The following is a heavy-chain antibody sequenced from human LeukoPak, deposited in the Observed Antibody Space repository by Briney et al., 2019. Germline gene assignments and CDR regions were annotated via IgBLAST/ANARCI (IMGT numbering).Heavy chain of an antibody. V-gene: IGHV3-64*01. D-gene: IGHD2-8*01. CDR3: AREVYAGNWFDP. CDR2: ISGNGDST. CDR1: EFTFSPCA. J-gene: IGHJ5*02. Sequence: GGPRRLSCAAPEFTFSPCAMHGVPKAPGKGLEYVAAISGNGDSTYYANSVKGRFTISRDNSKNTLYLQMGSLRPEDMAVYYCAREVYAGNWFDPWGQGTLVTVSS.